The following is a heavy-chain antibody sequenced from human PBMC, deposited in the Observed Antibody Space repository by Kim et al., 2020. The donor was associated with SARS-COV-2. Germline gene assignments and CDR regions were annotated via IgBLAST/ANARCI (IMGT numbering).Heavy chain of an antibody. J-gene: IGHJ6*02. Sequence: SETLSLTCAVYGGSFSGYYWSWIRQPPGKGLEWIGEINHSGSTNYNPSLKSRVTISVDTSKNQFSLKLSSVTAADTAVYYCARWVKWVGYYYGMDVWGQGTTVTVSS. D-gene: IGHD1-26*01. CDR2: INHSGST. CDR3: ARWVKWVGYYYGMDV. V-gene: IGHV4-34*01. CDR1: GGSFSGYY.